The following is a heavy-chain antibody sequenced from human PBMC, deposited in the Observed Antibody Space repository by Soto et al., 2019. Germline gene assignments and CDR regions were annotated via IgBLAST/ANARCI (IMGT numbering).Heavy chain of an antibody. J-gene: IGHJ5*02. CDR1: GFTFSSYA. V-gene: IGHV3-23*01. D-gene: IGHD6-13*01. Sequence: GGSLRLSCAASGFTFSSYAMSWVRQAPGKGLEWVSAISGSGGSTYYADSVKGRFTISRDNSKNTLYLQMNSLRAEDTAVYYCAKDPDSSSWNNWFDPWGQGTLVTVSS. CDR3: AKDPDSSSWNNWFDP. CDR2: ISGSGGST.